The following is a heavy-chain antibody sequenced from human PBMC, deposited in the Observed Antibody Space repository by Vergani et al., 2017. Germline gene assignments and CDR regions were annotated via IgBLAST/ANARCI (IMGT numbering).Heavy chain of an antibody. V-gene: IGHV3-30*03. CDR1: GFTFSSYG. J-gene: IGHJ4*02. CDR3: ARQSGYYDSSGYLDY. CDR2: ISYDGSNK. Sequence: QVQLVESGGGVVQPGRSLRLSCAASGFTFSSYGMHWVRQAPGKGLEWVAVISYDGSNKYYADSVKGRFTISRDNSKNTLYLQMNSLRAEDTAVYYCARQSGYYDSSGYLDYWGQGTLVTVSS. D-gene: IGHD3-22*01.